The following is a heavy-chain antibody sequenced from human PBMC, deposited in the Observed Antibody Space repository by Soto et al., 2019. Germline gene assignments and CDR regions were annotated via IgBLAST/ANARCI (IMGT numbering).Heavy chain of an antibody. CDR1: GGSINTYY. CDR3: ARVTINVSTYYFDQ. D-gene: IGHD2-8*01. V-gene: IGHV4-4*07. CDR2: VYTTGST. J-gene: IGHJ4*02. Sequence: PSETLSLTCTVTGGSINTYYWSWIRQSAGKGLEWIGRVYTTGSTNYNPSLKSRLTMSIDTSKNQFSLNLSSVTAADTAVYYCARVTINVSTYYFDQWGQGTSVTASS.